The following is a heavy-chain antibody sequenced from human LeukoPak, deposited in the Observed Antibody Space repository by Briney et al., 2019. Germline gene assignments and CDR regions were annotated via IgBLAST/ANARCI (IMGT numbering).Heavy chain of an antibody. CDR3: ARDCPDGYIPKGACDY. V-gene: IGHV1-69*01. CDR1: GGTFSSYA. D-gene: IGHD5-24*01. J-gene: IGHJ4*02. Sequence: GSSVKVSYKASGGTFSSYAISWVRQAPGQGLEWMGGIIPIFGTANYAQKFQGRVTITADESTSTAYMELSSLRSEDTAVYYCARDCPDGYIPKGACDYWGQGTLVTVSS. CDR2: IIPIFGTA.